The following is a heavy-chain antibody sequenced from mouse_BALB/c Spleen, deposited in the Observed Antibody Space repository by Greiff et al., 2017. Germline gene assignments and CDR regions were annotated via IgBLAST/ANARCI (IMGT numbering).Heavy chain of an antibody. CDR2: INPSTGYT. Sequence: QVQLQQSGAELAKPGASVKMSCKASGYTFTSYWMHWVKQRPGQGLEWIGYINPSTGYTEYNQKFKDKATLTADKSSSTAYMQLSSLTSEDSAVYYCARGYGSAMDYWGQGTSVTVSS. CDR3: ARGYGSAMDY. CDR1: GYTFTSYW. J-gene: IGHJ4*01. D-gene: IGHD1-1*01. V-gene: IGHV1-7*01.